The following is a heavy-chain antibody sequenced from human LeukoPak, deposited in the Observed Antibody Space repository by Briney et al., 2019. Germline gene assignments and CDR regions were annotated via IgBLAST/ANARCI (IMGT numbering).Heavy chain of an antibody. V-gene: IGHV4-39*01. CDR3: ARRRSSRGHCSSTSCPTRGDNWFDP. Sequence: KPSETLSLTCTVSGGSISSSSYYWGWIRQPSGKGLEWIGSIYYSGSTYYNPSLKSRVTISVDTSKNQFSLKLSSVTAADTAVYYCARRRSSRGHCSSTSCPTRGDNWFDPWGQGTLVTVSS. J-gene: IGHJ5*02. CDR1: GGSISSSSYY. D-gene: IGHD2-2*01. CDR2: IYYSGST.